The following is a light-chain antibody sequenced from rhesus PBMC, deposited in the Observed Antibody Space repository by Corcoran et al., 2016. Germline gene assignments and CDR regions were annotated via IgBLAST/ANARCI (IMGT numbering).Light chain of an antibody. Sequence: DIQMTQSPPSLSAFVGDRVTVTCRASQGINKELSWYQQIPGKAPTLLIYGASSLQTGVSSRFSGSGSGTDYTLTIRSLQPKDFATYYCLQDYTTPYSFGQGTKVEIK. CDR3: LQDYTTPYS. V-gene: IGKV1-94*01. J-gene: IGKJ2*01. CDR2: GAS. CDR1: QGINKE.